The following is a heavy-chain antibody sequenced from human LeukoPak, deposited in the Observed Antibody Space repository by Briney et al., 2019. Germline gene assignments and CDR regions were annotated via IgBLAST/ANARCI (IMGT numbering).Heavy chain of an antibody. J-gene: IGHJ4*02. D-gene: IGHD2-2*01. Sequence: SETLSLTCAVYGGSFSGYYWSWLRQPRGKGLEWIGEINHSGSTNYNPSLKSRVTISVDTSKNQFSLKLSSVTAADTAVYYCARGRKDIVVVPAAIFGYWGPVTLVTVAS. CDR2: INHSGST. CDR3: ARGRKDIVVVPAAIFGY. V-gene: IGHV4-34*01. CDR1: GGSFSGYY.